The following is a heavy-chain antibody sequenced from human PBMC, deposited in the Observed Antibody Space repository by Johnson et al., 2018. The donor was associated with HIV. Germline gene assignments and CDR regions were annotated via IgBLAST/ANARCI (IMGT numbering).Heavy chain of an antibody. CDR3: ARDAGQWLDDSFDI. J-gene: IGHJ3*02. D-gene: IGHD6-19*01. Sequence: MQLVESGGGVVQPGRSLRLSCAASGFTFSSYAMHWVRQAPGKGLEWVSVIYSGGSTYYADSVKGRFTISRDNSKNTLYLQMNSLRAEDTAVYYCARDAGQWLDDSFDIWGQGKMVTVSS. CDR1: GFTFSSYA. V-gene: IGHV3-66*01. CDR2: IYSGGST.